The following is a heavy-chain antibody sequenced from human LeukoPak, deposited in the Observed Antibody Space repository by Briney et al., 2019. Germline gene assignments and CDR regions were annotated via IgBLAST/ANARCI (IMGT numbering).Heavy chain of an antibody. CDR2: INHSGST. D-gene: IGHD2-2*02. Sequence: SETLSLTCAVYGGSFSGYYWSWIRQPPGKGLEWIGEINHSGSTNYNSSLKSRVTISVDTSKNQFSLKLSSVTAADTAVYYCARGDCSSTSCYTSDYWGQGTLVTVSS. J-gene: IGHJ4*02. CDR1: GGSFSGYY. V-gene: IGHV4-34*01. CDR3: ARGDCSSTSCYTSDY.